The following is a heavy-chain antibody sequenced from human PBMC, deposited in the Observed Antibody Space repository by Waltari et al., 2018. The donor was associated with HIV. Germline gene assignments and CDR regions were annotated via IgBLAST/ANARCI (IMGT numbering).Heavy chain of an antibody. CDR1: GFTFSSHA. V-gene: IGHV3-23*01. Sequence: EVQLLESGGGLVQPGGSLRLSCAASGFTFSSHAMSWVRQAPGKGLEWVSAISGSGGSTYYADSVKGRFTISRDNSKNTLYLQMNSRRAEDTAVYYCAKSSAVAGTTYYYYGMDVWGQGTTVTVSS. CDR3: AKSSAVAGTTYYYYGMDV. CDR2: ISGSGGST. D-gene: IGHD6-19*01. J-gene: IGHJ6*02.